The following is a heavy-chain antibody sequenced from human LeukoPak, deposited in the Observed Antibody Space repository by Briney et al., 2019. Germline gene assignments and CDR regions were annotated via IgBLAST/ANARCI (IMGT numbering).Heavy chain of an antibody. J-gene: IGHJ4*02. CDR1: GFTFSSYS. V-gene: IGHV3-33*08. CDR2: IWNDGSNK. CDR3: ARDGWELLRDSGPLNY. D-gene: IGHD1-26*01. Sequence: GGSLRLSCAASGFTFSSYSMNWVRQAPGKGLEWVAVIWNDGSNKYYADSVKGRFTISRDNSRNTLYLQMNSLGAEDTAVYYCARDGWELLRDSGPLNYWGQGILVTVSS.